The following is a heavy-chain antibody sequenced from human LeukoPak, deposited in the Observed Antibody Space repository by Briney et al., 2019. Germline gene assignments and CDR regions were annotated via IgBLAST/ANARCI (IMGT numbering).Heavy chain of an antibody. CDR2: IRYDGSNK. CDR1: GFTFSSYG. Sequence: GGSLRLSCAASGFTFSSYGMHWVRQAPGKGLEWVAFIRYDGSNKYYADSVEGRFTISRDNSKNTLYLQMNSLRAEDTAVYYCAKLTTVVTPVAFDIWGQGTMVTVSS. D-gene: IGHD4-23*01. CDR3: AKLTTVVTPVAFDI. V-gene: IGHV3-30*02. J-gene: IGHJ3*02.